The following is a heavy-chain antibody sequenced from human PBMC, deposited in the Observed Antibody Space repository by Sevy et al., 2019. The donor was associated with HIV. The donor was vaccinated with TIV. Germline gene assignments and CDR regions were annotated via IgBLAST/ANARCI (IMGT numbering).Heavy chain of an antibody. J-gene: IGHJ3*02. CDR1: GYTFTSYG. V-gene: IGHV1-18*01. CDR2: ISAYNGDT. Sequence: ASVKVSCKASGYTFTSYGISWVRQAPGQGREWMGWISAYNGDTNYEQKLQGRVTMTTDTSTSTAYMELTSRGSDDTAVYFCARGYYDFWSGYYRRDAFDSWGQGTRVTVSS. CDR3: ARGYYDFWSGYYRRDAFDS. D-gene: IGHD3-3*01.